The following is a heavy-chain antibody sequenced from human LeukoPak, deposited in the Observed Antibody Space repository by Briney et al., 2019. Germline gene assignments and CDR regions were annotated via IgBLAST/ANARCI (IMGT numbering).Heavy chain of an antibody. Sequence: GGSLRLSCAASGFTFSSYAMHWVRQAPGKGLEWVAVISYDGSNKYYADSVKGRFTISRDNSKNTLYLQMNSLRAEDTAVYYCARATPVGSGWPLDYWGQGTLVTVSS. CDR3: ARATPVGSGWPLDY. CDR2: ISYDGSNK. V-gene: IGHV3-30-3*01. CDR1: GFTFSSYA. J-gene: IGHJ4*02. D-gene: IGHD6-19*01.